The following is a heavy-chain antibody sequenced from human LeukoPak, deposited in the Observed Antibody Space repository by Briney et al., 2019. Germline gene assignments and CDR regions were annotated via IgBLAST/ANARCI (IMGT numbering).Heavy chain of an antibody. CDR1: GYAFTSYD. CDR2: MNPNSGNT. D-gene: IGHD3-10*01. Sequence: ASVKVSCKASGYAFTSYDINWVRQATGQGLEWMGWMNPNSGNTGYAQKFQGRVTMTRNTSITTAYMELSSLRSEDTAVYYCAVGGGLLWFGELSDTWGQGTLVTVSS. V-gene: IGHV1-8*01. J-gene: IGHJ5*02. CDR3: AVGGGLLWFGELSDT.